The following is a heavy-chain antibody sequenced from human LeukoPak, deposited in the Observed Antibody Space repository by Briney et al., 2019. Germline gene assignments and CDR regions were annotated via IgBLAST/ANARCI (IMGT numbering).Heavy chain of an antibody. V-gene: IGHV3-9*01. J-gene: IGHJ6*02. CDR3: ARDQEQQLVLYYYGMDV. CDR2: ISWNSGSI. D-gene: IGHD6-13*01. Sequence: GGSLRLSCAASGFTFDDYAMHWVRQAPGKGLEWVSGISWNSGSIGYADSVKGRFTISRDNAKNSLYLQMNSLRAEDTAVYYCARDQEQQLVLYYYGMDVWGQGTTVTVSS. CDR1: GFTFDDYA.